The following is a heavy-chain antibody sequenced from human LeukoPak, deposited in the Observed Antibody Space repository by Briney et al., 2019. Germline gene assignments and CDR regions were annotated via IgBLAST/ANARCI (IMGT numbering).Heavy chain of an antibody. D-gene: IGHD6-19*01. CDR3: ARQFSGWTTY. Sequence: GGSLRLSCAASGFSFSSYGMHWVRQAPGKGLECVAVISDDGSYAYYADSVKGRFTISRDNAENSVYLQMNSLRDEDTAVYYCARQFSGWTTYWGQGTLVTVSS. V-gene: IGHV3-30*03. CDR2: ISDDGSYA. J-gene: IGHJ4*02. CDR1: GFSFSSYG.